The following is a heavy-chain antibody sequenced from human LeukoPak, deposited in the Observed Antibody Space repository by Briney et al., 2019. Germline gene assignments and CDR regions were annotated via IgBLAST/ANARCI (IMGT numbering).Heavy chain of an antibody. CDR1: GFTFSSYA. J-gene: IGHJ5*02. Sequence: GGSLRLSCAASGFTFSSYAMTWVRQAPGQGLEWVSGLSDSGASTFYAESVRGRFTISRDNSKNMLYLHINSLRAEDTAVYYCAKDARTGVWNIGDSWFDPWGQGTLVTVSS. CDR2: LSDSGAST. CDR3: AKDARTGVWNIGDSWFDP. V-gene: IGHV3-23*01. D-gene: IGHD2/OR15-2a*01.